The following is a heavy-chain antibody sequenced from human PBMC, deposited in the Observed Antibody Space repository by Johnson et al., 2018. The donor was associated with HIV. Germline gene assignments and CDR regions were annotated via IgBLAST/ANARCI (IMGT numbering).Heavy chain of an antibody. CDR3: ARERGGRFRERDAFDI. V-gene: IGHV3-30-3*01. J-gene: IGHJ3*02. CDR2: ISYDGSRK. Sequence: QVQLMESGGGVVQPGRSLSLSCAASGFIFRSYPMNWVRQAPGKGLEWVAIISYDGSRKYYADSVKGRFPISRDNAKNSPYLQMNSLRAEDTAVYYCARERGGRFRERDAFDIWGQGTMVTVSS. D-gene: IGHD3-10*01. CDR1: GFIFRSYP.